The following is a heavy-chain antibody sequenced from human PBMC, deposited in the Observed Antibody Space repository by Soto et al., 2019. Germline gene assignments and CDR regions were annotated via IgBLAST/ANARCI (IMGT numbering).Heavy chain of an antibody. J-gene: IGHJ3*02. CDR2: IYYSGRT. V-gene: IGHV4-31*03. Sequence: SETLSLTCTVSGGSISSSGYYWSWVRQHPGKGLEWIGYIYYSGRTYYNSSLKSRLSISLDTSKNQFSLRLSSVTAADTAMYYCARARLRAVYAFDIWGQGTMVTVSS. CDR3: ARARLRAVYAFDI. D-gene: IGHD5-12*01. CDR1: GGSISSSGYY.